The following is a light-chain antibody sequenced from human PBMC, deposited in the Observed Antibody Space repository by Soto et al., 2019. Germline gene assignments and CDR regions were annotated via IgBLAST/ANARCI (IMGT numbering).Light chain of an antibody. J-gene: IGKJ4*01. CDR1: QSVSSSY. V-gene: IGKV3-20*01. CDR3: QQYGSSRLT. Sequence: EIVLTQSPGTLSLSPGERATLSCRASQSVSSSYLAWYQQKPGQAPGLLIYGASSRATDIPDRFSGSGSGTDFTLTISRLEPEDFAVYYCQQYGSSRLTFGGGTKVEIK. CDR2: GAS.